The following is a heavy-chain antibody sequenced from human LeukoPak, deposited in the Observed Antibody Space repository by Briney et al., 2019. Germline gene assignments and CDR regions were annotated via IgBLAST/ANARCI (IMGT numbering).Heavy chain of an antibody. CDR1: GYSFTSYW. CDR2: IYPGDSDT. Sequence: GKSLKISCKGSGYSFTSYWIGWVRQMPGKGLEWMGIIYPGDSDTRYSPSFQGQVTISADKSISTAYLQWSSLKASDTAMYYCARQRYCSGGSCSYRGFDYWGQGTLVTVSS. D-gene: IGHD2-15*01. CDR3: ARQRYCSGGSCSYRGFDY. J-gene: IGHJ4*02. V-gene: IGHV5-51*01.